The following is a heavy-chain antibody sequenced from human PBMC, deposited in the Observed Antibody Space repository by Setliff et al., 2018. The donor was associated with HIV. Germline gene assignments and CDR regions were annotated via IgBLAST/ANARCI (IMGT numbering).Heavy chain of an antibody. J-gene: IGHJ4*02. CDR3: ARGGKWGVGDNVLVPAAIF. Sequence: ASVKVSCKASGYSFSSYAISWVRQAPGQGLEWMGWISAYNGHTNYAQKFQDRVTMTTDTSTNTAYMELSSLGSDDTAVYYCARGGKWGVGDNVLVPAAIFWGQGTLVTVSS. CDR1: GYSFSSYA. V-gene: IGHV1-18*01. CDR2: ISAYNGHT. D-gene: IGHD2-2*01.